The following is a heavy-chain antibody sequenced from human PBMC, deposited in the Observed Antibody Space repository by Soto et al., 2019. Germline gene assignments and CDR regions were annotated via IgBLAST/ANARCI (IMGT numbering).Heavy chain of an antibody. D-gene: IGHD1-26*01. V-gene: IGHV3-53*01. CDR2: IYSGGST. CDR3: ARGGDGYSGSYQAFDY. CDR1: GFTVSSNY. Sequence: EVQLVESGGGLIQPGGSLRLSCAASGFTVSSNYMSWVRQAPGKGLEWVSVIYSGGSTYYADSVKGRFTISRDNSKNTLYLQMNSLRAEDTAVYYCARGGDGYSGSYQAFDYWGQGTLVTVSS. J-gene: IGHJ4*02.